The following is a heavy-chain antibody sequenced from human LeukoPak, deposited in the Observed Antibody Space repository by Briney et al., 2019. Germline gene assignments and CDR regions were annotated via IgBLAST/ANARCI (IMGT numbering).Heavy chain of an antibody. Sequence: SETLSLTCAVSGGSISSYYWSWIRQPPGKGLEWIWYIYYTGSTNYNPSLKSRVTISVDTSKNQFSLNLSSVTAADTAVYYCARERAAFDYWGQGTLVTVAS. J-gene: IGHJ4*02. D-gene: IGHD6-25*01. CDR3: ARERAAFDY. V-gene: IGHV4-59*01. CDR1: GGSISSYY. CDR2: IYYTGST.